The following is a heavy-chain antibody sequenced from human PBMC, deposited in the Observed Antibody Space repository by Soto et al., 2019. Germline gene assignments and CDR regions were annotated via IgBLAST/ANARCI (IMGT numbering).Heavy chain of an antibody. Sequence: GGSLRLSCAASGFTFSSYSMNWVRQAPGKGLEWVSYISSSSSTIYYADSVKGRFTISRDNAKNSLYLQMNSLRAEDTAVYYCARGRTVAFRGWFDPWGQGTLVTVSS. CDR2: ISSSSSTI. J-gene: IGHJ5*02. D-gene: IGHD2-15*01. CDR1: GFTFSSYS. CDR3: ARGRTVAFRGWFDP. V-gene: IGHV3-48*01.